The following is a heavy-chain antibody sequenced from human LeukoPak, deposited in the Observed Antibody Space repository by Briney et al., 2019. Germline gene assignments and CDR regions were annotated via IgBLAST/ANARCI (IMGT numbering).Heavy chain of an antibody. V-gene: IGHV4-4*07. D-gene: IGHD3-10*01. Sequence: SETLSLTCAVYGGSFSGYYWNWIRQPAGKGLEWIGRIYTSGSTNYNPSLKSRVTMSVDTSKNQFSLKLSSVTAADTAVYYCARERGSYYYYYYMDVWGKGTTVTISS. CDR2: IYTSGST. CDR1: GGSFSGYY. J-gene: IGHJ6*03. CDR3: ARERGSYYYYYYMDV.